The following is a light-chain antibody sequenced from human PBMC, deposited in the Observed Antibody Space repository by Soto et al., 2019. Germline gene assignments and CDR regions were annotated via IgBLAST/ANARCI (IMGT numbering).Light chain of an antibody. CDR2: AAS. J-gene: IGKJ4*01. V-gene: IGKV1-17*01. CDR1: QGIGNY. Sequence: DIQMTQSPSSLSASVGDRVTITCQASQGIGNYVAWFQVKPGKVPKRLIYAASSLQSGVPSRFSGYGSGTEFTLTISSLQPEDSAIYYCLQHNSYPLTFGGGTKV. CDR3: LQHNSYPLT.